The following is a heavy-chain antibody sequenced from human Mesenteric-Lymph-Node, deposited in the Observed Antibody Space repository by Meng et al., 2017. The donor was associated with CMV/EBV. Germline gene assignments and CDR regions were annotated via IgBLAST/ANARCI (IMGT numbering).Heavy chain of an antibody. V-gene: IGHV4-34*01. Sequence: GSLRLSCGVYDGSFGGYYWSWIRQSPGKGLEWMGEVNHSGSTNYKSSLESRVTISLDMSKRHFSLKVTSVTAADTGVYYCARVGATNGMEVWGQGTTVTVSS. J-gene: IGHJ6*02. CDR1: DGSFGGYY. D-gene: IGHD4/OR15-4a*01. CDR2: VNHSGST. CDR3: ARVGATNGMEV.